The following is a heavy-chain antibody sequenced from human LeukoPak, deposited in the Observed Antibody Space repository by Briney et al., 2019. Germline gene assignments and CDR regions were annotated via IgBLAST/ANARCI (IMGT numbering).Heavy chain of an antibody. D-gene: IGHD1-26*01. CDR2: INWNGGST. J-gene: IGHJ4*02. CDR3: ARDTESTYSGSYYFGY. V-gene: IGHV3-20*04. Sequence: PGGSLRLSCAASGFTFDDYGMSWVRQAPGKGLEWDSGINWNGGSTGYADSVKGRFTISRDNAKNSLYLQMNSLRAEDTALYYCARDTESTYSGSYYFGYWGQGTLVTVSS. CDR1: GFTFDDYG.